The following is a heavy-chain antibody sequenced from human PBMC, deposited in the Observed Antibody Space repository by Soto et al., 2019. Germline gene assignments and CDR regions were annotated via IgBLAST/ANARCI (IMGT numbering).Heavy chain of an antibody. CDR2: ISSSDSII. V-gene: IGHV3-11*01. Sequence: QVQLVESGGGLVKPGGSLRLSCAASGFTFSDYYMSWIRQAPGKGLEWVSYISSSDSIIYHADSVKGRFTISRDNAKNSLYLQMNSLRVEDTAVYYCAMDCRSTSCYGYFQKWGQGTLVTVSS. CDR3: AMDCRSTSCYGYFQK. CDR1: GFTFSDYY. D-gene: IGHD2-2*01. J-gene: IGHJ1*01.